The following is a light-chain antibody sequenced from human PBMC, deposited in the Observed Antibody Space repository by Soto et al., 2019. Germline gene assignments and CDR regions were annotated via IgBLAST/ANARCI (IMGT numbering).Light chain of an antibody. CDR3: ATWDDSLNAYV. J-gene: IGLJ1*01. Sequence: QAVVTQPPSVSEAPRQRVTISCSGSSSNIGNNGVNWYQQLPGKAPKLLIYYDDLKPSGVSDRFSGSKSGTSASLAISGLQSEDEADYYCATWDDSLNAYVFGIGTKLTVL. CDR1: SSNIGNNG. CDR2: YDD. V-gene: IGLV1-36*01.